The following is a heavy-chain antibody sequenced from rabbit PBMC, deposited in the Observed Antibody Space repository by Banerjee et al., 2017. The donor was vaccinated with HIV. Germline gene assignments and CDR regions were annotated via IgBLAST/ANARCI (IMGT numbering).Heavy chain of an antibody. CDR3: ARDRPDDYGDYGL. J-gene: IGHJ4*01. CDR2: IYTSSGST. Sequence: QQQLEESGGGLVKPGGTLTLTCKASGIDFSSYYYMCWVRQAPGKGLELIACIYTSSGSTWFASWVNGRFTISSDNAQNTVDLQMNSLTAADTATYFCARDRPDDYGDYGLWGQGTLVTVS. CDR1: GIDFSSYYY. D-gene: IGHD2-1*01. V-gene: IGHV1S43*01.